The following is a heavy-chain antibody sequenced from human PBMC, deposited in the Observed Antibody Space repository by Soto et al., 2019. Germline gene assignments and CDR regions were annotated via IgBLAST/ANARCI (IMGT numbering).Heavy chain of an antibody. CDR1: GYIFTSYY. CDR2: INPFDGSR. Sequence: AAVKLSWKACGYIFTSYYIHWVRQAPGQGLEWMGWINPFDGSRMFAQSFQGRVTMTRDTSTSTVYMEVSSLRSEDTAVYYCSRVDPGETSPFDHWG. CDR3: SRVDPGETSPFDH. V-gene: IGHV1-46*03. J-gene: IGHJ4*01. D-gene: IGHD3-10*01.